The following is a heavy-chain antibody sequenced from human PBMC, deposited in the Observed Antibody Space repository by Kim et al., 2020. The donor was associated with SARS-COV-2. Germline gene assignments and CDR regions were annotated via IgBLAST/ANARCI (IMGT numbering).Heavy chain of an antibody. J-gene: IGHJ6*02. CDR1: GGSISSYY. Sequence: SETLSLTCTVSGGSISSYYWSWIRQPPGKGLEWIGYIYYSGSTNYNPSLKSRVTISVDTSKNQFSLKLSSVTAADTAVYYCARGPQQLVVSYYYGMDVWGQGTTVTVSS. CDR3: ARGPQQLVVSYYYGMDV. CDR2: IYYSGST. V-gene: IGHV4-59*01. D-gene: IGHD6-13*01.